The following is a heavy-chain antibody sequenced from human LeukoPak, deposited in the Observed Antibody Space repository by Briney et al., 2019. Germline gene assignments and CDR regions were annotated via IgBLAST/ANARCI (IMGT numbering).Heavy chain of an antibody. CDR3: AAGIPYNLNDGIFDY. J-gene: IGHJ4*02. V-gene: IGHV4-38-2*01. CDR1: GYSISSGYY. Sequence: SDTLSLTCAVSGYSISSGYYWGWIRQPPGKGLEWIGSIYHSGSTYYNPSLKSRVTISVDTSKNQFSLKLSSVTAADTAVYYCAAGIPYNLNDGIFDYWGQGTLVTVSS. CDR2: IYHSGST. D-gene: IGHD1-20*01.